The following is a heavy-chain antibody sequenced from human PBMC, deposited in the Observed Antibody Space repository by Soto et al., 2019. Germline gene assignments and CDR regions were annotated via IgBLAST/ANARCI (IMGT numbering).Heavy chain of an antibody. CDR1: GFTFSDYA. D-gene: IGHD3-10*01. CDR2: LNGAGGST. V-gene: IGHV3-23*01. CDR3: AAPRDEYGSGISWFTYGMDV. J-gene: IGHJ6*02. Sequence: GGSLRLSCLASGFTFSDYAMTWVRHVPGRGLEWVSSLNGAGGSTYYADSVRGRFTISRDNSQNTLFLQMNRLTVDDTAIYYCAAPRDEYGSGISWFTYGMDVWGQRTTVTVSS.